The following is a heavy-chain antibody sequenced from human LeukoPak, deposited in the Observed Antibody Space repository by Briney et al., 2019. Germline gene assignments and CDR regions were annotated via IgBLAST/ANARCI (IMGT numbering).Heavy chain of an antibody. V-gene: IGHV4-39*01. CDR3: ARTKPYYYYMDV. J-gene: IGHJ6*03. Sequence: SETLSPTCTVSGGSISSSSYYWGWIRQPPGKGLEWIGSIYYSGSTYYNPSLKSRVTISVDTSKNQFSLKLSSVTAADTAVYYCARTKPYYYYMDVWGKGTTVTVSS. CDR1: GGSISSSSYY. CDR2: IYYSGST.